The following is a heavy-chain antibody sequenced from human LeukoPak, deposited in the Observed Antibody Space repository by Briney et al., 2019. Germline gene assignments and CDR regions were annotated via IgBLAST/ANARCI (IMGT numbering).Heavy chain of an antibody. CDR1: GFTFSSYS. J-gene: IGHJ4*02. V-gene: IGHV3-21*01. CDR3: ARDSVYYVCDY. CDR2: ISSSSSYI. D-gene: IGHD3-22*01. Sequence: EGSLRLSCAASGFTFSSYSRNWVRQAPGKGLEWVSSISSSSSYIYYADSVKGRFTISRYNAKNSLYLQMNSLRAEDTAVYYCARDSVYYVCDYWGPGTLVTVSS.